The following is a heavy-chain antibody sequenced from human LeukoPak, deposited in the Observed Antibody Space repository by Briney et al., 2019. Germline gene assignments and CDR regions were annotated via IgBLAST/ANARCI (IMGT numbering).Heavy chain of an antibody. V-gene: IGHV3-21*01. CDR1: GFTFSSYS. Sequence: GGSLRLSCAASGFTFSSYSVNWVRQAPGKGLEWVSSISSSSSYIYYADSVKGRSTISRDNAKNSLYLQMNSLRAEDTAVYYCAARRIVGASSFDYWGQGTLVTVSS. D-gene: IGHD1-26*01. CDR3: AARRIVGASSFDY. J-gene: IGHJ4*02. CDR2: ISSSSSYI.